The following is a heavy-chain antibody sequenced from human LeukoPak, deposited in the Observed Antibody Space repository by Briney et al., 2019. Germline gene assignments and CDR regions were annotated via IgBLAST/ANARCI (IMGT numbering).Heavy chain of an antibody. V-gene: IGHV3-21*01. CDR1: GFIFSSYS. CDR3: AREDGAAVAGSWYFDL. Sequence: GGSMRLSCAASGFIFSSYSMNWVRQAPGKGLEWVSSISSSSSYIYYADSVKGRFTISRDNAKNSLYLQMNSLRAEDTAVYYCAREDGAAVAGSWYFDLWGRGTLVTVSS. CDR2: ISSSSSYI. J-gene: IGHJ2*01. D-gene: IGHD6-19*01.